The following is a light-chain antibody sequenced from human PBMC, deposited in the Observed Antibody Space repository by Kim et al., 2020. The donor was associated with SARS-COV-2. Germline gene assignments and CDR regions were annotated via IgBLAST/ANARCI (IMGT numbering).Light chain of an antibody. J-gene: IGLJ3*02. V-gene: IGLV3-9*01. CDR2: RDS. CDR3: QVWDSSTV. Sequence: VSVALGQTARITCGGNNIGSKNVHWYQQKPGQAPVRVIYRDSNRPSGIPERFSGSNSGNTATLTISRAQAGDEADYYCQVWDSSTVFGGGTQLTVL. CDR1: NIGSKN.